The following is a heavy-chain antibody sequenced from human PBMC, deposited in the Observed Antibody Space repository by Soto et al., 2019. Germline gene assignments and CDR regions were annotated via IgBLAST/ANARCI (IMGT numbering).Heavy chain of an antibody. Sequence: EVQLVETGGGLIQPGGSLRLSCAASGFTVSSNYMSWVRQAPGKGLEWVSVIYSGGSTYYADSVKGRFTIARDNSKNTLSLQMTSLRAADTAVYYCARDPRPRASVGGYSYYYGMDVWGQGTTVTVSS. CDR3: ARDPRPRASVGGYSYYYGMDV. V-gene: IGHV3-53*02. CDR2: IYSGGST. D-gene: IGHD3-10*01. J-gene: IGHJ6*02. CDR1: GFTVSSNY.